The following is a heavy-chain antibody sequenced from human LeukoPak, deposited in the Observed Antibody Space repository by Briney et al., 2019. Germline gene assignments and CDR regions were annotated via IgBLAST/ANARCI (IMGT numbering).Heavy chain of an antibody. CDR1: GGTFSSYT. J-gene: IGHJ6*02. V-gene: IGHV1-69*02. CDR3: ASEYEFYGMDV. D-gene: IGHD3-3*01. CDR2: IIPILGIA. Sequence: SVKVSCKASGGTFSSYTISWVRQAPGQGLEWMGRIIPILGIANYAQKFQGRVTITSDKSTSTAYMELSSLRSEDTAVYYCASEYEFYGMDVWGQGTTVTVSS.